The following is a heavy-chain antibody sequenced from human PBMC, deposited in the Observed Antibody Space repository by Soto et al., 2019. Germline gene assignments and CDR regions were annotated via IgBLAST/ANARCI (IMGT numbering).Heavy chain of an antibody. D-gene: IGHD2-15*01. CDR1: GFTFSSYG. Sequence: GGSLRLSCAASGFTFSSYGMHWVRQAPGKGLEWVAVIWYDGSNKYYADSVKGRFTISRDNSKNTLYLQMNSLRAEDTAVYYCARAGVDIVVVVAASRFYYFEYWGQGTLVTVSS. J-gene: IGHJ4*02. CDR3: ARAGVDIVVVVAASRFYYFEY. V-gene: IGHV3-33*01. CDR2: IWYDGSNK.